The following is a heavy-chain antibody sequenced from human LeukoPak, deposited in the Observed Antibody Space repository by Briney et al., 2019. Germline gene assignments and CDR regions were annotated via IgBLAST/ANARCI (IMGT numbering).Heavy chain of an antibody. V-gene: IGHV4-59*01. D-gene: IGHD6-13*01. Sequence: ASETVSLTCTVSGGSINGYLWSWIRQPPGKGLEWLGHVYFSGSTKYNPSLKSRVAILIDTSKNQSSLKLSSVTAADTAVYYCARGQTAAGEIWYFDYWGQGSLVTVAS. CDR2: VYFSGST. J-gene: IGHJ4*02. CDR3: ARGQTAAGEIWYFDY. CDR1: GGSINGYL.